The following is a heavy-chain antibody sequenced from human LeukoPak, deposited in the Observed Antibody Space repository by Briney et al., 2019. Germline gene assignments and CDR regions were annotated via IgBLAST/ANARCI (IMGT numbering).Heavy chain of an antibody. Sequence: GESLKISCKGSGYSFTSYWIGWVRQMPGKGLEWMGIIYTGDSDTRYSRSFQGQVTISADKSITTAYLQWSSLKASDTAMYYCARHAAVSTSSTWYFDYWGQGTLVTVSS. J-gene: IGHJ4*02. CDR1: GYSFTSYW. V-gene: IGHV5-51*01. D-gene: IGHD6-13*01. CDR2: IYTGDSDT. CDR3: ARHAAVSTSSTWYFDY.